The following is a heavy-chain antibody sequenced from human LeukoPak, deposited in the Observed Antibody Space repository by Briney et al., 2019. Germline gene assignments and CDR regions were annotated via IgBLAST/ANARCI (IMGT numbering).Heavy chain of an antibody. D-gene: IGHD2-2*02. V-gene: IGHV3-64D*06. CDR3: ASGYCSSTSCYIDYYYYGMDV. J-gene: IGHJ6*02. Sequence: GGSLRLSCSASGFTFSSYAMHWVRQAPGKGLEYVSAISSNGGSTYYADSVKGRFTISRDNSKNTLYLQMSSLRSEDTAVYYCASGYCSSTSCYIDYYYYGMDVWGQGTTVTVSS. CDR2: ISSNGGST. CDR1: GFTFSSYA.